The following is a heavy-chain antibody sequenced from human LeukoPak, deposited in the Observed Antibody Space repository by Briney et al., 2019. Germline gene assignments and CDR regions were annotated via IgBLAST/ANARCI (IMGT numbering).Heavy chain of an antibody. V-gene: IGHV3-48*02. D-gene: IGHD4-11*01. CDR2: ITSSSTTK. Sequence: PGGSLRLSCAASGFTFSAYSMNWVRQAPGKGLEWISYITSSSTTKYYAESVKGRFTISRDNAKNSLFLQMNSLRDADTAVYYCARVSNYHFDSWGQGILVTVSS. J-gene: IGHJ4*02. CDR3: ARVSNYHFDS. CDR1: GFTFSAYS.